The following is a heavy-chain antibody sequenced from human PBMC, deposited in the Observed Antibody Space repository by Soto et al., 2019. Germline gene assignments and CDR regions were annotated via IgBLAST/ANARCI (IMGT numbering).Heavy chain of an antibody. Sequence: QVQLQESGPGLVKPSQTLSLTCTVSGGSISSGDYYWSWIRQPPGKGLEWIGYIYYSGSTYYNPSLKSRATLSVDTSKNQFSLKLSSVTAADTSVYYCAREWELQAFDISGQGTMVTVSS. CDR2: IYYSGST. J-gene: IGHJ3*02. D-gene: IGHD1-26*01. CDR3: AREWELQAFDI. CDR1: GGSISSGDYY. V-gene: IGHV4-30-4*01.